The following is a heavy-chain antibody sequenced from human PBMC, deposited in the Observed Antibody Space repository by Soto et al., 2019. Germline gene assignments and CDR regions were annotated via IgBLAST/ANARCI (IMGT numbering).Heavy chain of an antibody. D-gene: IGHD1-1*01. J-gene: IGHJ6*04. CDR3: TRGDNWNDDGMDV. Sequence: GGSLRLSCTASGFTFGDYAMSWFRQAPGKGLEWVGFIRSKAYGGTTEYAASVKGRFTISRDDSKSIAYPQMNSLKTEDTAVYYCTRGDNWNDDGMDVWGKGTTVTVSS. V-gene: IGHV3-49*03. CDR1: GFTFGDYA. CDR2: IRSKAYGGTT.